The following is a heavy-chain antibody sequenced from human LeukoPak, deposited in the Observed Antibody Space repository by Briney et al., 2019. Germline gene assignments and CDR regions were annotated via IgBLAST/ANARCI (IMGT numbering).Heavy chain of an antibody. D-gene: IGHD6-19*01. CDR1: GFTFSSYA. CDR2: ISSNGGST. V-gene: IGHV3-64*01. J-gene: IGHJ5*02. CDR3: ARGSKQWLVQNWFDP. Sequence: GGSLRLSCAAFGFTFSSYAMHWVRQAPGKGLEYVSAISSNGGSTYYANSVKGRFTISRDNSKNTLYLQMGSLRAEDMAVYYCARGSKQWLVQNWFDPWGQGTLVTVSS.